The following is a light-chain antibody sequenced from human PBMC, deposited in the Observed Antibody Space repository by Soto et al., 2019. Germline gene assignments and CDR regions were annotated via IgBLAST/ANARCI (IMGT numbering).Light chain of an antibody. V-gene: IGKV3-20*01. J-gene: IGKJ1*01. CDR1: QSFSNNY. CDR2: GAS. CDR3: QQYSSLWT. Sequence: EIVLTQSPGTLSLSPGERATLSCRTSQSFSNNYLAWYQQKPGQAPRLLIYGASSRATGIPDRFSGSGSGTDFTLSISRLETEDFAVYYCQQYSSLWTFGQGTQVDIX.